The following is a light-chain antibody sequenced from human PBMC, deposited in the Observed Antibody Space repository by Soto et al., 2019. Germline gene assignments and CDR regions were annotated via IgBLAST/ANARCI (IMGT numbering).Light chain of an antibody. CDR3: QQRSNWIT. CDR2: DAS. CDR1: QSVSSY. J-gene: IGKJ5*01. Sequence: EIVLTQSPATLSLSPGERATLSCRASQSVSSYLAWYQQKPGQAPRLLIYDASNRATGIPARFSGSGSGTDFTLTIRSLEPEDFAVYYCQQRSNWITFGQGTRLEIE. V-gene: IGKV3-11*01.